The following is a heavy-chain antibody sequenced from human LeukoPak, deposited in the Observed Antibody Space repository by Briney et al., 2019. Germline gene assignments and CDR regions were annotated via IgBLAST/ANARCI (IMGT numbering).Heavy chain of an antibody. CDR1: GGSMSSGDYY. CDR2: IYYSGST. Sequence: SETLSLTCTVSGGSMSSGDYYWSWIRQPPGKGLEWIGYIYYSGSTNYNPSLKSRVTISVDTSKNQFSLKLSSVTAADTAVYYCARLVVMKGWERKSRGWFDPWGQGTLVTVSS. D-gene: IGHD1-26*01. CDR3: ARLVVMKGWERKSRGWFDP. V-gene: IGHV4-61*08. J-gene: IGHJ5*02.